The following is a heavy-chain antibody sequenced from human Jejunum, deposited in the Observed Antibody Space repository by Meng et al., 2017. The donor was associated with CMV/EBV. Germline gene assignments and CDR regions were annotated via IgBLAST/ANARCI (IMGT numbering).Heavy chain of an antibody. V-gene: IGHV3-74*01. CDR3: ARGAYSGLDV. Sequence: LSCAASGFTFSSYSMHWVRQAPGKGLVWVSRINSDGSTTTYADSEKGRFTTSRDNAKNTLYLQMSSLRAEDTAVFYCARGAYSGLDVWGQGTTVTVSS. CDR1: GFTFSSYS. J-gene: IGHJ6*02. CDR2: INSDGSTT.